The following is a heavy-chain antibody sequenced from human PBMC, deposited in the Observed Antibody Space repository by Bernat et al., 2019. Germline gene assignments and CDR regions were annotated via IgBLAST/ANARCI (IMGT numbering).Heavy chain of an antibody. J-gene: IGHJ5*02. CDR3: ARMIYSGYDYVGWFDP. CDR2: IDWDDDK. CDR1: GFSLSTSGMC. D-gene: IGHD5-12*01. Sequence: QVTLRESGPALVKPTQTLTLTCTFSGFSLSTSGMCVSWIRQPPGKALEWLARIDWDDDKYYSTSLKTRLTISKDTSKYQVVLTMTNMDPVDTATYYCARMIYSGYDYVGWFDPWGQGTLVTVSS. V-gene: IGHV2-70*15.